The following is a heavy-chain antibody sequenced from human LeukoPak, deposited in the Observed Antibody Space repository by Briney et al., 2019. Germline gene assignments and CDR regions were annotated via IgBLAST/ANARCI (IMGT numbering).Heavy chain of an antibody. CDR2: MWYDGSRE. Sequence: AGGSLRLSCAASGFILSTHGTHWVRQAPGKGLEWVAGMWYDGSREDYADSVKGRFTISRDMSKNTLNLQMNSLRVEDTAMFYCARDLSFGSLDFRGQGTLVTVSS. V-gene: IGHV3-33*01. J-gene: IGHJ4*02. D-gene: IGHD1-26*01. CDR1: GFILSTHG. CDR3: ARDLSFGSLDF.